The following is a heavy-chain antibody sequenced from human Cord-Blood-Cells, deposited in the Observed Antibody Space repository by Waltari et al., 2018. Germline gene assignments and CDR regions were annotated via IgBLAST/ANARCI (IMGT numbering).Heavy chain of an antibody. D-gene: IGHD3-3*01. CDR3: ARFNDFWSGYYWYFDL. V-gene: IGHV4-59*01. CDR2: SYYRGST. CDR1: GGSISSYY. Sequence: QVQLQESGPGLVKPSETLSLTCTVSGGSISSYYWSWIRQPPGKGLEWSGYSYYRGSTNYNPSIKSRVTISVDTSKSQFSLKLSSVTAADTAVYYCARFNDFWSGYYWYFDLWGRGTLVTVSS. J-gene: IGHJ2*01.